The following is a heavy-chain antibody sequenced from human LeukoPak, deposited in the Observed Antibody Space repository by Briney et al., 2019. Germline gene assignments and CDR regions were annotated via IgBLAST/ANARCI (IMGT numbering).Heavy chain of an antibody. Sequence: PSETLSLTCTVSGGSISSGGYYWSWIRQPPGKGLEWIGYIYYSGSTNYNPSLKSRVTISVDTSKNQFSLKLGSVTAADTAVYYCARHVKPFRGSGNWFDPWGQGTLVTVSS. CDR3: ARHVKPFRGSGNWFDP. V-gene: IGHV4-61*08. CDR1: GGSISSGGYY. J-gene: IGHJ5*02. CDR2: IYYSGST. D-gene: IGHD3-10*01.